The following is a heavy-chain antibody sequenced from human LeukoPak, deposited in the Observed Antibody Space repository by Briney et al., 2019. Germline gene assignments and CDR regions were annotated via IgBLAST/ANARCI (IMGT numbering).Heavy chain of an antibody. J-gene: IGHJ4*02. CDR2: ISYDGSNK. CDR3: ARDRSELLRALSY. Sequence: PGGSLRLSCAASGFTFSSYAMHWVRQAPGKGLEWVAVISYDGSNKYYADSVKGRFTISRDNSKNTLYLQMNSLRAEDTAVYYCARDRSELLRALSYWGQGTLVTVSS. CDR1: GFTFSSYA. V-gene: IGHV3-30*04. D-gene: IGHD1-26*01.